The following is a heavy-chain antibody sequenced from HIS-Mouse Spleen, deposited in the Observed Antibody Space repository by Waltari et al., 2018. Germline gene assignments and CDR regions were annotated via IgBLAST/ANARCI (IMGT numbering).Heavy chain of an antibody. CDR3: AKDRGSQFDY. J-gene: IGHJ4*02. Sequence: QVQLVESGGGVVQPGRSLRLSCAASGFTFSSYGMHWVRQAPGKGLGWVAVISYDGSSKYYADSVKGRFTISRDNSKNTLYLQMNSLRAEDTAVYYCAKDRGSQFDYWGQGTLVTVSS. CDR2: ISYDGSSK. CDR1: GFTFSSYG. V-gene: IGHV3-30*18. D-gene: IGHD1-26*01.